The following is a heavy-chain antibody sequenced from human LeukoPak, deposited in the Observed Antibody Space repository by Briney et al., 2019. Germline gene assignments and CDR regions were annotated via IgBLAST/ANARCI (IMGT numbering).Heavy chain of an antibody. V-gene: IGHV4-39*07. CDR3: ARTAITMVRGVIRDFDL. J-gene: IGHJ2*01. CDR2: IYYSGST. D-gene: IGHD3-10*01. CDR1: GGSISSSSYY. Sequence: SETLSLTCTVSGGSISSSSYYWGWIRQPPGKGLEWIGSIYYSGSTYYNPSLKSRVTISVDTSKNQFSLKLSSVTAADTAVYYCARTAITMVRGVIRDFDLWGRGTLVTVSS.